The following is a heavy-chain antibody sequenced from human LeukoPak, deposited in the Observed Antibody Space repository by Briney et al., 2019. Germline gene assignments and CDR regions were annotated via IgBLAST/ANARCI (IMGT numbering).Heavy chain of an antibody. D-gene: IGHD3/OR15-3a*01. CDR1: GFTFSSYE. CDR2: ISSSGSTI. Sequence: GGSLRLSCAASGFTFSSYEMNWVRQAPGKGLEGVSYISSSGSTIYYADSVKGRFTISRDNAKNSLYLQMNSLRAEDTAVYYCARDLDEGSYYYMDVWGKGPTVTISS. V-gene: IGHV3-48*03. J-gene: IGHJ6*03. CDR3: ARDLDEGSYYYMDV.